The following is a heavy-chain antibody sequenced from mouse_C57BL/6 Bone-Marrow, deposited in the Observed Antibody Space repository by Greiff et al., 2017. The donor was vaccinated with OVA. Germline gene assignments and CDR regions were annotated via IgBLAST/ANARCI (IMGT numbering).Heavy chain of an antibody. CDR1: GYTFTSYW. CDR2: INPSSGYT. Sequence: QVQLQQSGAELAKPGASVKLSCKASGYTFTSYWMHWVKQRPGQGLEWIGYINPSSGYTKYNQKFKDKATLTADTSSSTAYMQLSSLTYEDSAVYYCARLYYAMDYCGRGTATTVTS. V-gene: IGHV1-7*01. CDR3: ARLYYAMDY. J-gene: IGHJ4*01.